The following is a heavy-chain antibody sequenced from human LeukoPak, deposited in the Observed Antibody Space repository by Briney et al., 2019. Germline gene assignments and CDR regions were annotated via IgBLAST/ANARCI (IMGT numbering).Heavy chain of an antibody. CDR3: AKSNDYGDYIFDY. CDR2: IYSGGST. V-gene: IGHV3-NL1*01. CDR1: RFTFSSYA. D-gene: IGHD4-17*01. J-gene: IGHJ4*02. Sequence: GGSLRLSCAASRFTFSSYAMHWVRQAPGKGLEWVSVIYSGGSTYYADSVKGRFTISRDNSKNTLYLQMNSLRAEDTAVYYCAKSNDYGDYIFDYWGQGTLVTVSS.